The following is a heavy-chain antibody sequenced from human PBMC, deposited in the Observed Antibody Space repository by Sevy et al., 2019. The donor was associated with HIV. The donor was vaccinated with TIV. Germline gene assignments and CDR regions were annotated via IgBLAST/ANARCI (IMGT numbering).Heavy chain of an antibody. CDR3: ARDSGSGSYYNELLTY. CDR2: ISGYNTKT. V-gene: IGHV1-18*04. Sequence: ASVKVSCKASGYTFTSNGINWVRQAPGQGLEWMGWISGYNTKTKYAQKFQGRVTMTTDTSTGTAYMELRSLRSDDTAVYYCARDSGSGSYYNELLTYWGQGTLVTVSS. J-gene: IGHJ4*02. D-gene: IGHD3-10*01. CDR1: GYTFTSNG.